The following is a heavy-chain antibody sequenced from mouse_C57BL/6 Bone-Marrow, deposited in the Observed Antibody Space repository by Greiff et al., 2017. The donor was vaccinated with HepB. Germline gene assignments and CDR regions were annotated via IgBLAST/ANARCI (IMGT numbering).Heavy chain of an antibody. CDR3: TTGVRRRTWFAY. V-gene: IGHV14-4*01. CDR1: GFNIKDDY. Sequence: VQLKESGAELVRPGASVKLSCTASGFNIKDDYMHWVKQRPEQGLEWIGWIAPENGDTEYASKFQGKATITADTSSNTAYLQLSSLTSEDTAVYYGTTGVRRRTWFAYWGQGTLVTVSA. CDR2: IAPENGDT. J-gene: IGHJ3*01. D-gene: IGHD2-14*01.